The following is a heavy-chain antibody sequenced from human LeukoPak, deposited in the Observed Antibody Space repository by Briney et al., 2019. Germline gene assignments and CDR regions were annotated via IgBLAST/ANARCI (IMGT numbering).Heavy chain of an antibody. J-gene: IGHJ3*02. CDR3: AAEPNTDSSGYRDAFDI. V-gene: IGHV1-58*02. D-gene: IGHD3-22*01. Sequence: SVKVSCKASGFTFTSSAMQWVRQARGQRLEWIGWIVVGSGNTNYAQKFQERVTITMDMSTSTAYMELSSLRSEDTAVYYCAAEPNTDSSGYRDAFDIWGQGTMVTVSS. CDR1: GFTFTSSA. CDR2: IVVGSGNT.